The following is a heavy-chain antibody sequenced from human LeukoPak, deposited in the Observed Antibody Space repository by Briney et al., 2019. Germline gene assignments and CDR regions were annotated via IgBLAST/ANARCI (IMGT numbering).Heavy chain of an antibody. Sequence: ASVNVSCKVSGHTLIELPMYWVRQAPGEGLEWMGGFDPENDERIYAQKFRGRVTMTEDTSTNTAYMELSSLRSDDTAVYYCATEVTSIVPDYWGQGTLVTVSS. J-gene: IGHJ4*02. CDR3: ATEVTSIVPDY. CDR1: GHTLIELP. D-gene: IGHD2-21*02. CDR2: FDPENDER. V-gene: IGHV1-24*01.